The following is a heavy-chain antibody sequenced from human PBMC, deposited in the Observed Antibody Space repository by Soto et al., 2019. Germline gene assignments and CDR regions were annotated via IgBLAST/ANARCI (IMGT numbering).Heavy chain of an antibody. D-gene: IGHD3-22*01. CDR2: IIPIFGTA. CDR3: ARPTRFSYDSSGQSAWFDP. CDR1: GGTFSSYA. V-gene: IGHV1-69*12. Sequence: QVQLVQSGAEVKKPGSSVKVSCKASGGTFSSYAISWVRQAPGQGLEWMGGIIPIFGTANYAQKFQGRVTSTADESTTTAYMELSSLRSEHTAVYYCARPTRFSYDSSGQSAWFDPWGQGTVVTVSS. J-gene: IGHJ5*02.